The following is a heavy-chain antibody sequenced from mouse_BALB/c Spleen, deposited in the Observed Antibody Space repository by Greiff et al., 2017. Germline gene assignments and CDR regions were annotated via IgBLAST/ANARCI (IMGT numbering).Heavy chain of an antibody. CDR3: ARAYYGNRGFAY. Sequence: EVKLVESGGGLVKLGESLKLSCESNEYEFPSHDMSWVRKTPEKRLELVAAINSDGGSTYYPDTMERRFIISRDNTKKTLYLQMSSLRSEDTALYYCARAYYGNRGFAYWGQGTLVTVSA. CDR2: INSDGGST. V-gene: IGHV5-2*01. CDR1: EYEFPSHD. J-gene: IGHJ3*01. D-gene: IGHD2-10*01.